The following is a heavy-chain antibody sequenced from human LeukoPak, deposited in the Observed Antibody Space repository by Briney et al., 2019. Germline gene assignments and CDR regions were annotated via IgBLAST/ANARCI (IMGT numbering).Heavy chain of an antibody. J-gene: IGHJ4*02. D-gene: IGHD3-10*01. CDR1: GFTFSTYG. V-gene: IGHV3-30*18. CDR3: TKLGGLYYGSGSPADY. CDR2: ISYDGSNK. Sequence: GGSLRLSCAASGFTFSTYGMHWVRQAPGKGLEWVAVISYDGSNKYYADSVKGRFTISRDNSKNTLYLQMNSLRDEDTAVFYCTKLGGLYYGSGSPADYWGQGTLVTVSS.